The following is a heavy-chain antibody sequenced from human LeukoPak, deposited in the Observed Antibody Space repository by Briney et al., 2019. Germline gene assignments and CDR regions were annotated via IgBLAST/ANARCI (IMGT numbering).Heavy chain of an antibody. Sequence: SQTLSFTCAISGDSVSSNSVTWNWIRQSPSRGLEWLGRTYYRSKWYNDYAVSVKSRITFNADTSKNQFSLQLNSVTPEDTAVYYCARGWGNFDYWGQGTLVTVSS. CDR1: GDSVSSNSVT. J-gene: IGHJ4*02. CDR3: ARGWGNFDY. V-gene: IGHV6-1*01. CDR2: TYYRSKWYN. D-gene: IGHD3-16*01.